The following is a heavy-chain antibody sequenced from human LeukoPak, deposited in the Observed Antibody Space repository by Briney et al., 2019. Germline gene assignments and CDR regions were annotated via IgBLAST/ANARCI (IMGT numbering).Heavy chain of an antibody. CDR2: ISGSGGST. J-gene: IGHJ4*02. D-gene: IGHD2-15*01. CDR3: AKDPRVGYCSGGSCYSDPVDY. V-gene: IGHV3-23*01. Sequence: PGGSLRLSCAASGFTFSSYAMSWVRQAPGKGLEWVSAISGSGGSTYYADSVKGRFTISRDSSKNTLYLQMNSLRAEDTAVYYCAKDPRVGYCSGGSCYSDPVDYWGQGPLVTVSS. CDR1: GFTFSSYA.